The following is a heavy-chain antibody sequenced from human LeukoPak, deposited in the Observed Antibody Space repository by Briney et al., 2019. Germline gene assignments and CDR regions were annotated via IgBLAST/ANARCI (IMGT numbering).Heavy chain of an antibody. CDR1: GFTFSSYA. D-gene: IGHD6-19*01. Sequence: GSLRLSCAASGFTFSSYAMSWVRQPPGKGLEWIGSIYYSGSTYYNPSLKSRVTISVDTSKNQFSLKLSSVTAADTAVYYCAREEVAGPFDYWGQGTLVTVSS. V-gene: IGHV4-39*07. J-gene: IGHJ4*02. CDR2: IYYSGST. CDR3: AREEVAGPFDY.